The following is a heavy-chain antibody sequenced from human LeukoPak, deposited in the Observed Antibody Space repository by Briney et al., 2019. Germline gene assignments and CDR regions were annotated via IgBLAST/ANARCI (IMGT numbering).Heavy chain of an antibody. CDR1: GYTFTGYY. D-gene: IGHD6-19*01. CDR2: INPNSGGT. CDR3: ARPTSEYSSGWYDY. Sequence: ASVKVSCKASGYTFTGYYMHWVRQAPGQGLEWMGWINPNSGGTNYAQKFQGWVTMTRDTSISTAYMELSRLRSDDTAVYYCARPTSEYSSGWYDYWGQGTLVTVSS. J-gene: IGHJ4*02. V-gene: IGHV1-2*04.